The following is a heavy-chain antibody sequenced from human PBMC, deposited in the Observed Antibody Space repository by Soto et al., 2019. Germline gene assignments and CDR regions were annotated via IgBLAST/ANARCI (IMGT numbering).Heavy chain of an antibody. Sequence: GGSLRLSCAASGFTFDDYAMHWVRQAPGKGLGWVSCISWNSGSIGYADSVKGRFTISRDNAKNSLYLQVNSLRAEDTALYYCAKARHYYDSSGYRYPPDYWGQGTLVTVSS. J-gene: IGHJ4*02. CDR3: AKARHYYDSSGYRYPPDY. CDR1: GFTFDDYA. CDR2: ISWNSGSI. D-gene: IGHD3-22*01. V-gene: IGHV3-9*01.